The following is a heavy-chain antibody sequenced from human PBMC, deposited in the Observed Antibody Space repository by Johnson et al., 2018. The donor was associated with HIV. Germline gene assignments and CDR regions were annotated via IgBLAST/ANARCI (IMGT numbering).Heavy chain of an antibody. CDR3: AVLCSGCADAFDM. J-gene: IGHJ3*02. CDR1: EFSFDDYA. V-gene: IGHV3-20*04. D-gene: IGHD3-10*01. CDR2: IKWNGGST. Sequence: VQLVESGGGVVRPGGSLRLSCEASEFSFDDYAMSWVRQAPGKGLEWVSGIKWNGGSTGYADSVKGRFTISRDNAKNSLYLQMNSLRAEDRAVYYCAVLCSGCADAFDMWGQGTMVTVS.